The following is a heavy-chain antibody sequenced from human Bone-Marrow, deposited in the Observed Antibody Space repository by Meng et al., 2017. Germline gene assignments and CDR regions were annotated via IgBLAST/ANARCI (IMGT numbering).Heavy chain of an antibody. CDR3: ARDWSDPGSGRSIDY. J-gene: IGHJ4*02. D-gene: IGHD3-10*01. Sequence: GESLKISCAASGFTFSGSAMHWVRQASGKGLEWVGRIRSKANSYATAYAASVKGRFTISRDDSKNTAYLQMNSLRPEDTAVYYCARDWSDPGSGRSIDYWGQGTPVTVSS. CDR1: GFTFSGSA. V-gene: IGHV3-73*01. CDR2: IRSKANSYAT.